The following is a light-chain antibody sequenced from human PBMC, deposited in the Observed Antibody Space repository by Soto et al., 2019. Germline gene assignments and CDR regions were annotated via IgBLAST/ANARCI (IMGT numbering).Light chain of an antibody. CDR2: DGS. CDR3: QQRTRWPMT. J-gene: IGKJ5*01. CDR1: QNLHSF. V-gene: IGKV3-11*01. Sequence: EIVLTQSPATLSVSPGERVTLSCRASQNLHSFLNWYQQRPGQAPRPLIYDGSKRAAGVPDRISGDVSGTDYTLTISSLEPEDFAVYYCQQRTRWPMTFGQGTRLEIK.